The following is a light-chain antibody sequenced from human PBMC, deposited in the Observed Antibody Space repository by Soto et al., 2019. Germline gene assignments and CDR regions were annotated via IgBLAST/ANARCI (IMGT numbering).Light chain of an antibody. CDR1: QSVSSN. J-gene: IGKJ5*01. Sequence: EIVMTQSPATLSVSPGERATLSCRASQSVSSNLAWYQQKPGQAPRLLIYGASSRAAGIPSRFSGSGSGTEFTLTISSLQPDDFATYYCQQYNYYPTFGQGTRLEIK. V-gene: IGKV3D-15*01. CDR3: QQYNYYPT. CDR2: GAS.